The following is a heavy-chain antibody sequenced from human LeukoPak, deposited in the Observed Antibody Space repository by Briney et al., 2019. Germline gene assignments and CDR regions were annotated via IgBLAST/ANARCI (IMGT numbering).Heavy chain of an antibody. Sequence: PGGSLRLSCAACGFTFSSNNMNWVRQGPGKGLEWVSSISSSSYTYYADSVKGRFTISRDNAKSSLYLQMNSLRAEDTAVYYCARDHDFWSVTDYWGQGTLVTVSS. J-gene: IGHJ4*02. CDR3: ARDHDFWSVTDY. CDR2: ISSSSYT. D-gene: IGHD3-3*01. CDR1: GFTFSSNN. V-gene: IGHV3-21*01.